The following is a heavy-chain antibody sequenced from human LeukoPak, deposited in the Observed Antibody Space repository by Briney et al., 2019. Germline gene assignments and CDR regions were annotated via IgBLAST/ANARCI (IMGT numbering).Heavy chain of an antibody. CDR1: GGSISSSSYY. Sequence: SETLSLTCTVSGGSISSSSYYWGWIRQPPGKGLEWIGSIYYSGSTYYNPSLKSRVTISVDTSKNQFSLKLSSVTAADTAVYYCARDQAGTPRGTLDYWGQGTLVTVSS. J-gene: IGHJ4*02. V-gene: IGHV4-39*07. CDR2: IYYSGST. D-gene: IGHD2-15*01. CDR3: ARDQAGTPRGTLDY.